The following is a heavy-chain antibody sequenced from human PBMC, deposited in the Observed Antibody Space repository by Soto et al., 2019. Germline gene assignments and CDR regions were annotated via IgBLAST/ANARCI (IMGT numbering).Heavy chain of an antibody. CDR2: ISATGTFM. V-gene: IGHV3-21*01. D-gene: IGHD3-22*01. CDR3: ARDSYDSSGYPYFDY. Sequence: GSLRLSCAASGFTFSNYTMNLVRQAPGKGLECVSSISATGTFMFYADSVKGRFTISRDNAKNSLSLQMNSLRAGDTAVYHCARDSYDSSGYPYFDYWGQGTLVTL. CDR1: GFTFSNYT. J-gene: IGHJ4*02.